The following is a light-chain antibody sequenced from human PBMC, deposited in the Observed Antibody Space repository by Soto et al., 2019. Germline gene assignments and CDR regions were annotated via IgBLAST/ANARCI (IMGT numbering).Light chain of an antibody. CDR3: CSYTSTSSRV. CDR2: EVR. V-gene: IGLV2-14*01. J-gene: IGLJ1*01. CDR1: SNDVGDYNY. Sequence: QSALTQPASVSGSPGQSITISCNGTSNDVGDYNYVSWYQQHPGKAPKLIIYEVRNRPSGVSFRFSGSKSGNTASLIISGLQAGDEADYYCCSYTSTSSRVFGTGTKVTFL.